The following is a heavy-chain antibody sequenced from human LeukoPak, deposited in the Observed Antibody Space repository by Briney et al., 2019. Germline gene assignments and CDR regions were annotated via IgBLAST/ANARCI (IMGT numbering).Heavy chain of an antibody. V-gene: IGHV3-30*02. CDR3: AKGSGSGTYSTDY. CDR1: GFRFSNYG. Sequence: GGSLRLSCAASGFRFSNYGMNWVRQAPGKGLEWMTFISDHGSNKYYADSVKGRFTISRDNSKNTVELQMNSLKTEDTAVYYCAKGSGSGTYSTDYWGQGTLVSVSS. J-gene: IGHJ4*02. CDR2: ISDHGSNK. D-gene: IGHD1-26*01.